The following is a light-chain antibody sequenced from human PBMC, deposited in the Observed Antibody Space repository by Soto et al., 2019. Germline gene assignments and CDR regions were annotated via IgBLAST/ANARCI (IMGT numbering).Light chain of an antibody. CDR2: AAY. Sequence: DIQMTQSPSSLSASVGDRITITCRASQSIGSYLNWYQRKPGRAPNLLIYAAYSLQSGVPSRFSGSGSGTDFTLTISGLRPEDFATYYCQHSFSAPLSFGQGTKLEIK. CDR3: QHSFSAPLS. V-gene: IGKV1-39*01. CDR1: QSIGSY. J-gene: IGKJ2*01.